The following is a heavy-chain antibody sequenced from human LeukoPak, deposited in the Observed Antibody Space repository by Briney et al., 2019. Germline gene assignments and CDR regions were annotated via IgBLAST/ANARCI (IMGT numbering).Heavy chain of an antibody. J-gene: IGHJ5*02. D-gene: IGHD6-13*01. CDR1: VGPISIYY. V-gene: IGHV4-4*07. CDR3: ARDESSSWTACFDH. CDR2: IYTSGST. Sequence: PSETLSLTCTVSVGPISIYYWGWIRQPAGKGLEWIGRIYTSGSTNYNPSLKSRVTMSVDKYKNQLSLKMSSVTAADTAVYYCARDESSSWTACFDHWGQGTLVTVSS.